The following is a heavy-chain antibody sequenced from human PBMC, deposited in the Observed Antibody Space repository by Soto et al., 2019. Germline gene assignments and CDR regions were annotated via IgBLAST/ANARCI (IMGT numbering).Heavy chain of an antibody. CDR1: GGSFRGFY. Sequence: QVQLQQWGAGLLKPSETLSLTCAVSGGSFRGFYWTWIRQSPVKGLSWLDDINHVGITNYNPSLKSRVSLPVETSKSQFSLKLSYVTAADTAVYYCARSHDFWGGRQQPIHSLGQGTLGTVSS. V-gene: IGHV4-34*01. CDR2: INHVGIT. D-gene: IGHD3-3*01. CDR3: ARSHDFWGGRQQPIHS. J-gene: IGHJ4*02.